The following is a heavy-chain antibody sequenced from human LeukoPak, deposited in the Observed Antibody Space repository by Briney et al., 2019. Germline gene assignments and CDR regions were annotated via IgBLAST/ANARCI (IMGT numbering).Heavy chain of an antibody. J-gene: IGHJ4*02. D-gene: IGHD6-13*01. Sequence: PSETLSLTCAVYGGSFSDYYWSWIRQPPGKGLEWIGEINHSGSTNYNPSLKSRVTISVDTSKNQFSLKLSSVTAADTAVYYCTTVGAAADMGSYWGQGTLVTVSS. CDR2: INHSGST. V-gene: IGHV4-34*01. CDR3: TTVGAAADMGSY. CDR1: GGSFSDYY.